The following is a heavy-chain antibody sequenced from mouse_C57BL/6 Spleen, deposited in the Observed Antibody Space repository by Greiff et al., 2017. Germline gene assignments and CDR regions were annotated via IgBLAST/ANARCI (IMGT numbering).Heavy chain of an antibody. Sequence: VQLQQPGAELVRPGTSVKLSCKASGYTFTSYWMHWVKQRPGQGLEWIGVIDPSDSYTNYNQKFKGKATLTVDTSSSTAYMQLSSLTSEDSAVYYCARGRGYGNFYYYAMDYWGQGTSVTVSS. CDR1: GYTFTSYW. CDR3: ARGRGYGNFYYYAMDY. CDR2: IDPSDSYT. J-gene: IGHJ4*01. V-gene: IGHV1-59*01. D-gene: IGHD2-1*01.